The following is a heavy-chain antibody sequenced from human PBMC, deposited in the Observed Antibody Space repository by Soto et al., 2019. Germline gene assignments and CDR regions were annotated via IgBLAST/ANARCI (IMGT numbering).Heavy chain of an antibody. Sequence: QVQVVQSGAEVMKPGSSVKVSCKASGGTFNSYAISWVRQAPGQGLEWMGGIIPFFGTTNYAQKFQGRVTITADEYTSTAYMELSSLKSEDTAVYCCSYGYTYGSVCYYGMDVWGHGTTVTVSS. J-gene: IGHJ6*02. CDR2: IIPFFGTT. CDR3: SYGYTYGSVCYYGMDV. CDR1: GGTFNSYA. D-gene: IGHD5-18*01. V-gene: IGHV1-69*01.